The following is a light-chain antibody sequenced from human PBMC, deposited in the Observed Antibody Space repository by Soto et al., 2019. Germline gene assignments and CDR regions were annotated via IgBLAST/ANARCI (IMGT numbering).Light chain of an antibody. V-gene: IGKV3-15*01. CDR3: QESYSTPSVT. CDR1: QTIDNT. Sequence: EIVMTQSPATLSVSPGGRATLSCRASQTIDNTLAWYQRKPGQAPRLLIYDASTRATGVPARFSGSGSGTDFTLTISSLQPEDFATYYCQESYSTPSVTFGPGTKVDIK. CDR2: DAS. J-gene: IGKJ3*01.